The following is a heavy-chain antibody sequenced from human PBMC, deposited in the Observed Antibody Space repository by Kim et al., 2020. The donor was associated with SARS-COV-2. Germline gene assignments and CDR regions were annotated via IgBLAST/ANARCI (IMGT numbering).Heavy chain of an antibody. CDR1: GFTFSSYA. CDR2: ISGSGGST. V-gene: IGHV3-23*01. J-gene: IGHJ3*02. Sequence: GGSLRLSCAASGFTFSSYAMSWVRQAPGKGLEWVSAISGSGGSTYYADSVKGRFTISRDNSKNTLYLQMNSLRAEDTAVYYCAKDLSGWAGTETDAFDIWGQGTMVTVSS. D-gene: IGHD3-9*01. CDR3: AKDLSGWAGTETDAFDI.